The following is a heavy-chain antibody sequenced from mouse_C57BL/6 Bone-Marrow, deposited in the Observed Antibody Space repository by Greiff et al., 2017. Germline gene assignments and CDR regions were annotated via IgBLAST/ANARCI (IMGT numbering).Heavy chain of an antibody. CDR1: GFSFTSYG. J-gene: IGHJ4*01. CDR2: ICRGGST. Sequence: QVQLQQSGPGLVQPSQSLSITCTVSGFSFTSYGVHWVRQSPGKGLEWLGVICRGGSTDYNAAFMSRLSITKDNSKSQVFLKMNSLQADDTAIYYCAKMAEGYAMDYWGQGTSVTVSS. V-gene: IGHV2-5*01. CDR3: AKMAEGYAMDY.